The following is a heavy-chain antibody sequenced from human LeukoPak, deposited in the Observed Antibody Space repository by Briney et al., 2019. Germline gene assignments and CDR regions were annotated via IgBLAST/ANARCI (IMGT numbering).Heavy chain of an antibody. V-gene: IGHV3-23*01. CDR2: ISASGGST. D-gene: IGHD6-19*01. CDR1: GFTFSSSA. Sequence: GGSLRLSCAASGFTFSSSAMSWVRQVPGKGLEWVSGISASGGSTNYADSVRGRFTISRDNSKNTLYLQMNSLRAEDTAVYYCAKKVVGSLAVAGIFDYWGQGTLVTVSS. CDR3: AKKVVGSLAVAGIFDY. J-gene: IGHJ4*02.